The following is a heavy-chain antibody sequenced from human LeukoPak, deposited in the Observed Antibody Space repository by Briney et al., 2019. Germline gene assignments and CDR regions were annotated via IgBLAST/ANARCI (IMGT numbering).Heavy chain of an antibody. Sequence: GRFLRLSCAPPAFTFTSYEMARVRQAPGKGLEWVSYISSSGSTIYYADSVKGRFTSARDNAKNSLYLQMNSLRAEDTAVYYCARLKYYYDSSGHAFQHWGQGTLVTVSS. CDR3: ARLKYYYDSSGHAFQH. J-gene: IGHJ1*01. D-gene: IGHD3-22*01. V-gene: IGHV3-48*03. CDR1: AFTFTSYE. CDR2: ISSSGSTI.